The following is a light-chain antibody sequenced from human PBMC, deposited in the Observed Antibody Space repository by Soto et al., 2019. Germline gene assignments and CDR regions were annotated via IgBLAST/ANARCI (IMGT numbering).Light chain of an antibody. CDR3: QQYDDWPLT. Sequence: EKVMTQSPATLSVAPGETATLSCRASQSVTNNYLACYQQKPGLAPRLLIHDVSTRATGIPARFSGSGSATEFTLTISSLQSEDFAVYYCQQYDDWPLTFGGGTKVDIK. CDR2: DVS. CDR1: QSVTNN. V-gene: IGKV3D-15*01. J-gene: IGKJ4*01.